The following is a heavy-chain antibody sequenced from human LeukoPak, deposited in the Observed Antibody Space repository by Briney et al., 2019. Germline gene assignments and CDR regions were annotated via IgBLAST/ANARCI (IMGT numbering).Heavy chain of an antibody. CDR2: INTNTGNP. D-gene: IGHD6-19*01. Sequence: ASVKVSCKASGYTFTSYAMNWVRQAPGQGLEWMGWINTNTGNPTYAQGFTGRFVFSLDTSVSTAYLQIGSLKAEDTAVYYCARDCDYSSGWYGEVLDYMDVWGKGTTVTVSS. V-gene: IGHV7-4-1*01. CDR3: ARDCDYSSGWYGEVLDYMDV. CDR1: GYTFTSYA. J-gene: IGHJ6*03.